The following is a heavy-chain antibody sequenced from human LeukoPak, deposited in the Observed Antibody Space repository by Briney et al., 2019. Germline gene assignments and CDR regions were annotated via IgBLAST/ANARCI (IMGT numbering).Heavy chain of an antibody. Sequence: PSETLSLTCTVSGGSISSHYWSWIRQPPGKGLEWIGYIYYSGSTNYNPSLKSRVTISVDTSKNQFSLKLNSVTAADPAVYYCARGRGWFGELFNYFDYWGQGTLVTVYS. CDR3: ARGRGWFGELFNYFDY. J-gene: IGHJ4*02. CDR2: IYYSGST. V-gene: IGHV4-59*11. D-gene: IGHD3-10*01. CDR1: GGSISSHY.